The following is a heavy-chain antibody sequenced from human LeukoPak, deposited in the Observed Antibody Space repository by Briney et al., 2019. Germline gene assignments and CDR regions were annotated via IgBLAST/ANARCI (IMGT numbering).Heavy chain of an antibody. CDR3: VREREEYCRSNSCFTPDGFDI. V-gene: IGHV3-21*01. Sequence: GSLRLSCAASGFTFSSYSMNWVRQAPRKGLEWVSSISSSGSYIFYADSVKGRFTISRDNAKNSLYLQMNTLRAEDTAVYYCVREREEYCRSNSCFTPDGFDIWGQGTMVTVSS. CDR2: ISSSGSYI. D-gene: IGHD2-2*02. CDR1: GFTFSSYS. J-gene: IGHJ3*02.